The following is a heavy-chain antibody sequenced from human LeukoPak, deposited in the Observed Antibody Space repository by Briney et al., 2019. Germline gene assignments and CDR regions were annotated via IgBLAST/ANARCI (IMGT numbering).Heavy chain of an antibody. CDR2: IKQDGTEK. CDR3: ARAAELRYCGTCPYGF. CDR1: GFTFSTYW. V-gene: IGHV3-7*01. Sequence: GGSLRLSCAASGFTFSTYWMSWVRQAPGKGLEWVANIKQDGTEKYYVDSVKGRFTISRDNAKNSLYLQMNSLRAEDTAVYYCARAAELRYCGTCPYGFWGQGALVTVSS. D-gene: IGHD2-21*01. J-gene: IGHJ4*02.